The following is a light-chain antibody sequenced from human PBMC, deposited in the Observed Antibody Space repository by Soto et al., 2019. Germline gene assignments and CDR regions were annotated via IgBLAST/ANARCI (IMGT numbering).Light chain of an antibody. CDR1: QSVSNNY. CDR3: QRYGRSPSHT. CDR2: GAS. V-gene: IGKV3-20*01. J-gene: IGKJ2*01. Sequence: EIVLTQSPGTLSLSPGEGATLSCRASQSVSNNYLAWYQQKPGQAPRLLISGASSRATGIPDRFSGSGSGTNFTLNLRRPESEDFAVFYCQRYGRSPSHTFCQGTKVEIK.